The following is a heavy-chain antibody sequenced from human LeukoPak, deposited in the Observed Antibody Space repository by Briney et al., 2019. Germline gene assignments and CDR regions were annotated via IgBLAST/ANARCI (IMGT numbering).Heavy chain of an antibody. Sequence: GGSLRLSCAASGFTFSTYSMNWVRQAPGKGLEWVSSISSSSSYIYYADSVKGRFTISRDNAKNSLYLQMNSLRAEDTAVYYCARFALKTPPTDWGQGTLVTVSS. J-gene: IGHJ4*02. CDR1: GFTFSTYS. V-gene: IGHV3-21*01. CDR3: ARFALKTPPTD. CDR2: ISSSSSYI.